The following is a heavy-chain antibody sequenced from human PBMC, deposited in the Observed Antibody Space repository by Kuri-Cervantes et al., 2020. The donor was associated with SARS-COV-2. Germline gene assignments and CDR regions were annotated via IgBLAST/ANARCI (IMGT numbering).Heavy chain of an antibody. CDR3: ARALWSGYCTFDI. CDR2: IYYSGST. V-gene: IGHV4-59*01. J-gene: IGHJ3*02. Sequence: SETLSLTCTVSGGSISSYYWSWIRQPPGKGLEWIGYIYYSGSTNYNPSLKSRVTISVDTSKNQFSLKLSSVTAADTAVYYCARALWSGYCTFDIWGQGTMVTV. CDR1: GGSISSYY. D-gene: IGHD3-3*01.